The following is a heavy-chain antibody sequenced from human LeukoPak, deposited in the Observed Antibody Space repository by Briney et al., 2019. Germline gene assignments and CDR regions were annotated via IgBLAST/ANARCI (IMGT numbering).Heavy chain of an antibody. Sequence: SETLSLTCTVSGGSISSSSYYWGWIRQPPGKGLEWIGGIYYSGSTYYNPSLKSRVTISVDTSKNQFSLKLSSVTAADTAVYYCARESQGEQWLVVDYWGQGTLVTVSS. V-gene: IGHV4-39*07. D-gene: IGHD6-19*01. CDR2: IYYSGST. J-gene: IGHJ4*02. CDR3: ARESQGEQWLVVDY. CDR1: GGSISSSSYY.